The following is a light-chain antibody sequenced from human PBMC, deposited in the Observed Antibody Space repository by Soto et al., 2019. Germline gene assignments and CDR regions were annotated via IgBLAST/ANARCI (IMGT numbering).Light chain of an antibody. V-gene: IGLV2-14*03. Sequence: QSVLTQPASVSWSPGQAITISCTGTSSDVGGYNYISCYQHHPGKATKLMIYDDSLRPSGVTNRSSCTKSGNTASLTFSGLQAEDEAYYYCRSYTSSSTYVFGTGTKVTVL. CDR1: SSDVGGYNY. CDR3: RSYTSSSTYV. CDR2: DDS. J-gene: IGLJ1*01.